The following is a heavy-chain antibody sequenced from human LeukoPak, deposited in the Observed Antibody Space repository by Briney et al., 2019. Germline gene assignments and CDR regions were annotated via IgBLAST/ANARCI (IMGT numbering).Heavy chain of an antibody. V-gene: IGHV4-30-2*01. CDR1: GGSISSGGYS. J-gene: IGHJ5*02. Sequence: SQTLSLTCAVSGGSISSGGYSWSWIRQPPGKGLEWIGYIYHSGSTYYNPSLKSRVTISVDRSKNQFSLKLSSVTAADTAVYYCARGQPGIVVVPAANWFDPWGQGTLVTVSS. CDR3: ARGQPGIVVVPAANWFDP. D-gene: IGHD2-2*01. CDR2: IYHSGST.